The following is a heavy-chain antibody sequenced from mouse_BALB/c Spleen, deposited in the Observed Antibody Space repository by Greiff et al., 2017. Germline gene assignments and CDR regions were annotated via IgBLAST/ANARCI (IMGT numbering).Heavy chain of an antibody. CDR3: ARRELGTFAY. V-gene: IGHV5-6-2*01. D-gene: IGHD4-1*01. J-gene: IGHJ3*01. CDR2: INSNGGST. Sequence: EVQLVESGGGLVKLGGSLKLSCAASGFTFSSYYMSWVRQTPEKRLELVAAINSNGGSTYYPDTVKGRFTISRDNAKNTLYLQMSSLKSEDTALYYCARRELGTFAYWGQGTLVTVSA. CDR1: GFTFSSYY.